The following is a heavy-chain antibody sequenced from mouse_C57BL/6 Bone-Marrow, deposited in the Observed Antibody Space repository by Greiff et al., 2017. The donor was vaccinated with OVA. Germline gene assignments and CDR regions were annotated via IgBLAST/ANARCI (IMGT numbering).Heavy chain of an antibody. D-gene: IGHD2-3*01. Sequence: QVQLQQPGAELVRPGTSVKLSCKASGYTFTSYWMHWVKQRPGQGLEWIGVIDPSDSYTNYNQKFKGKATLTVDTSSSTAYMQLSSLTSEDSAVYYCARGGGLLSLDYWGQGTTLTVSS. J-gene: IGHJ2*01. V-gene: IGHV1-59*01. CDR3: ARGGGLLSLDY. CDR2: IDPSDSYT. CDR1: GYTFTSYW.